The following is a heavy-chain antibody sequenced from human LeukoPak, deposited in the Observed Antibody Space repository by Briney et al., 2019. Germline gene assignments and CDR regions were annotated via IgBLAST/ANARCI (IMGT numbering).Heavy chain of an antibody. D-gene: IGHD2-2*01. V-gene: IGHV3-23*01. Sequence: AISGXGGRTYYADSVKGRLNISRDNSKNTLYLQMNSLRAEDTAVYYCAKGRYCSSTSCYGEVHYFDYWGQGTLVTVSS. CDR2: ISGXGGRT. CDR3: AKGRYCSSTSCYGEVHYFDY. J-gene: IGHJ4*02.